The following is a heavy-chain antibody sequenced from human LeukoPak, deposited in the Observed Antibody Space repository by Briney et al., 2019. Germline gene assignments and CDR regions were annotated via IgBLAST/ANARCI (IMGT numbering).Heavy chain of an antibody. Sequence: PGGSLRLSCAASGFTVSSNYMSWVRQAPGKGLEWVSSISGSGGSTYYADSVKGRFTISRDNSKNTVYLQMNSLRAEDTAIYYCARNFDYWGQGTLVTVSS. V-gene: IGHV3-23*01. CDR2: ISGSGGST. CDR1: GFTVSSNY. CDR3: ARNFDY. J-gene: IGHJ4*02.